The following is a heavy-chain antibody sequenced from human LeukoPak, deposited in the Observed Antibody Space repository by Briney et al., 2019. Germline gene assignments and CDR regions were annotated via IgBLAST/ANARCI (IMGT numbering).Heavy chain of an antibody. D-gene: IGHD2-2*01. J-gene: IGHJ4*02. CDR2: ISGIGGRT. Sequence: GGSLTLSCAASGFTFSSYPMKWVRQAPGKGLEWVSAISGIGGRTYYAASVNGRFPISRDNPQNTLYLQMNSLRADDTAVYYCAYYCPTGSICYLRDYWGQGTLVTVSS. CDR1: GFTFSSYP. CDR3: AYYCPTGSICYLRDY. V-gene: IGHV3-23*01.